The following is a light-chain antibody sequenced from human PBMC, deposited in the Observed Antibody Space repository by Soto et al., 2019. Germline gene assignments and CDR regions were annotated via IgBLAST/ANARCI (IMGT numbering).Light chain of an antibody. CDR2: GAS. Sequence: EIVLTQSPGTLSLSPGERATLSCRASQSVSSNYLAWYQQKPGQAPRLLIYGASSRATGIPDRFSGSGSGTDFTLTISRLEPEEGAVYYCQQYGRSANTFGQGTTMAIK. J-gene: IGKJ2*01. V-gene: IGKV3-20*01. CDR1: QSVSSNY. CDR3: QQYGRSANT.